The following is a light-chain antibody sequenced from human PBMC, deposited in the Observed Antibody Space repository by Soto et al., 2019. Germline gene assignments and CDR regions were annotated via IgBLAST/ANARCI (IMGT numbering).Light chain of an antibody. V-gene: IGKV3-20*01. J-gene: IGKJ2*01. Sequence: EIVMTQSPATLSVSPGERATLSCRASQSVSSNLAWYQQKPGQAPRLLIYGASKRATGIPDRFSGSGSGTDFTLSVNRLEPEDVAVYYCQQYGSTPYTFGQGTKVDIK. CDR3: QQYGSTPYT. CDR1: QSVSSN. CDR2: GAS.